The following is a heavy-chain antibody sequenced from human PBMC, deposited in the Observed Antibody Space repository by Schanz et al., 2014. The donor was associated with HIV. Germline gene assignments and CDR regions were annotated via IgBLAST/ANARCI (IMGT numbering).Heavy chain of an antibody. Sequence: EGQLLESAGGLVQPGGSLRLSCAASGFTFSSYAMTWVRQAPGKGLEWVSSISESGGRTYYADSVNGRFTISRDNSKNTLSLHMNSLRVEDTAVYYCAKAKGSYSATTFYFDFWGQGTLVTVSS. CDR1: GFTFSSYA. V-gene: IGHV3-23*01. J-gene: IGHJ4*02. CDR3: AKAKGSYSATTFYFDF. D-gene: IGHD1-26*01. CDR2: ISESGGRT.